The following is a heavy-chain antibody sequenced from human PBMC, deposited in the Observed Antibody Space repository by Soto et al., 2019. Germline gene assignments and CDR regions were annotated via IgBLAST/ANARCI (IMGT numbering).Heavy chain of an antibody. V-gene: IGHV1-69*02. CDR1: GGTFSSYT. CDR3: STYRCYAHY. D-gene: IGHD5-12*01. Sequence: QVQLVQSGAEVKKPGSSVKVSCKASGGTFSSYTISWVRQAPGQGLEWMGRIIPILGIANYAQKFQGRVTITAHNYTCPPYMHLCSLTSEDTPLYYCSTYRCYAHYWGQGTLVTVSS. J-gene: IGHJ4*02. CDR2: IIPILGIA.